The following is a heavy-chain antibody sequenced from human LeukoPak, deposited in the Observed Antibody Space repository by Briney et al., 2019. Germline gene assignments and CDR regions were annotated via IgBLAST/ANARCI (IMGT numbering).Heavy chain of an antibody. Sequence: GESPKISCKGSGYSFTNYWSGWVRQLPGKGLEWMGFIYPGDSNTRYSPSFQGQVTISADKAITTAYLQWSSLKASDTAMYYCARGPYCSSTSCYSPYYSYYMDVWGKGTTVTVS. J-gene: IGHJ6*03. D-gene: IGHD2-2*01. CDR2: IYPGDSNT. CDR1: GYSFTNYW. V-gene: IGHV5-51*03. CDR3: ARGPYCSSTSCYSPYYSYYMDV.